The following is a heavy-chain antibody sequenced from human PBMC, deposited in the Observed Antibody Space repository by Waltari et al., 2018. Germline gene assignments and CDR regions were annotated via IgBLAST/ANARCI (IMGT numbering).Heavy chain of an antibody. CDR2: IYYSGST. V-gene: IGHV4-39*01. D-gene: IGHD2-21*01. CDR1: GGSISSSSYY. Sequence: QLQLQESGPGLVKPSETLSLTCTVSGGSISSSSYYWGWIRQPPGKGLEWIGSIYYSGSTYHNPSLKSRVTISVDTSKNQFSLKLSSVTAADTAVYYCARHRGGGGDCYFDYWGQGTLVTVSS. J-gene: IGHJ4*02. CDR3: ARHRGGGGDCYFDY.